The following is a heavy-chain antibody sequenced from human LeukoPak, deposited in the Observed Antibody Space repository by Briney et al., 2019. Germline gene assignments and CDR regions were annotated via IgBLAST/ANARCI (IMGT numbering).Heavy chain of an antibody. V-gene: IGHV3-11*01. CDR2: ISDSGSTI. D-gene: IGHD3-10*01. CDR3: ARGMEGDYGSGTFFDL. CDR1: EFVFSDYY. J-gene: IGHJ4*02. Sequence: GGSLRLSCAASEFVFSDYYMSWIRQAPGKGLEWVSYISDSGSTIYYADSVKGRFTISRDNVKNSLYLQMNGLRAEDTAVYYCARGMEGDYGSGTFFDLWGQGNMVTVSS.